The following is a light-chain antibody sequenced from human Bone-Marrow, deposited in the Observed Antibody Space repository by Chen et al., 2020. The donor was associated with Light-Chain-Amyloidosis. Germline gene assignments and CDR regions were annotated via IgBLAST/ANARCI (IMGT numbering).Light chain of an antibody. CDR3: QVWDRSSDRPV. Sequence: SYVLTPPSSVSVATGQTAPIACGGNNIGSTSVHWYQQTPGQAPLLVVYDDSDRPSGIPERLSGSNSGNTATLTISRVEAGDEADYYCQVWDRSSDRPVFGGGTKLTVL. J-gene: IGLJ3*02. CDR1: NIGSTS. V-gene: IGLV3-21*02. CDR2: DDS.